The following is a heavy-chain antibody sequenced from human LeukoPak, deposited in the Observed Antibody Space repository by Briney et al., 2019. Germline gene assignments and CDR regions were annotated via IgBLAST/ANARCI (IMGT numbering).Heavy chain of an antibody. CDR3: ARERGVRGVDY. J-gene: IGHJ4*02. CDR1: GFTFSSYW. CDR2: INSDGSST. V-gene: IGHV3-74*01. Sequence: PGGSLRLSCAASGFTFSSYWMHWVRPAPGKGLVWVSRINSDGSSTSYADSVKGRFTISRDNAKNTLYLQMNSRRAEDTAVYYCARERGVRGVDYWGQGTLVTVSS. D-gene: IGHD3-10*01.